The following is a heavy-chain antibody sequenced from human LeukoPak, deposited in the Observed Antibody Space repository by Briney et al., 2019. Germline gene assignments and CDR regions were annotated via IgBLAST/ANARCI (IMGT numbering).Heavy chain of an antibody. CDR2: INPSGGST. CDR1: GYTFTSYY. V-gene: IGHV1-46*01. J-gene: IGHJ4*02. D-gene: IGHD6-13*01. CDR3: ARDSSSWAIDY. Sequence: ASVKVSCNASGYTFTSYYMHWVRQAPGQGLEWMGIINPSGGSTSYAQKFQGRVTMTRDTSTSTVYMELSSLRSEDTAVYYCARDSSSWAIDYWGQGTLVTVSS.